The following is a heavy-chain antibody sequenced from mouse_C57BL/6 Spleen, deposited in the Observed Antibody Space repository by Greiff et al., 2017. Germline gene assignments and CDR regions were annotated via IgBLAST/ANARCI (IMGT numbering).Heavy chain of an antibody. CDR3: ARDHDYGSSPFAY. D-gene: IGHD1-1*01. J-gene: IGHJ3*01. V-gene: IGHV5-4*01. Sequence: EVHLVESGGGLVKPGGSLKLSCAASGFTFSSYAMSWVRQTPEKRLEWVATISDGGSYTYYPDNVKGRFTISRDNAKNNLYLQMSHLKSEDTAMYYCARDHDYGSSPFAYWGQGTLVTVSA. CDR2: ISDGGSYT. CDR1: GFTFSSYA.